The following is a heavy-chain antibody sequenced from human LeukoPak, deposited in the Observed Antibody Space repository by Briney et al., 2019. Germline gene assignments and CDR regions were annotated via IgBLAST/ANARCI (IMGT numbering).Heavy chain of an antibody. D-gene: IGHD2-21*01. CDR3: ARGDSSSYYYYYMDV. V-gene: IGHV1-18*01. CDR1: GYTFTSYG. CDR2: ISAYNGKT. J-gene: IGHJ6*03. Sequence: ASVKVSCKASGYTFTSYGISWGRQAPGQGLGWMGWISAYNGKTNYAQKLQGRGIMTTDKSTSTASMELMSLRSDDTAVYYCARGDSSSYYYYYMDVWGKGTTVTVPS.